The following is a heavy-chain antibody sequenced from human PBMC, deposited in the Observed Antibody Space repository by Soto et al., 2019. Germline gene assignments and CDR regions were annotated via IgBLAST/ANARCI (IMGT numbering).Heavy chain of an antibody. CDR3: ARGISTYYDFWSGGNAFDI. CDR1: GGSFSGYY. J-gene: IGHJ3*02. Sequence: QVQLQQWGAGLLKPSETLSLTCAVYGGSFSGYYWSWIRQPPGKGLEWIGEINHSGSTNYNPSLKNRVTISVDTSKNQFSLKLSSVTAADTAVYYCARGISTYYDFWSGGNAFDIWGQGTMVTVSS. V-gene: IGHV4-34*01. D-gene: IGHD3-3*01. CDR2: INHSGST.